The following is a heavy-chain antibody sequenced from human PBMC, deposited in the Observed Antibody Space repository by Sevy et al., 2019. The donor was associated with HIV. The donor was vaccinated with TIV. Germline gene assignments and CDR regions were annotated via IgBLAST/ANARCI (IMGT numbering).Heavy chain of an antibody. D-gene: IGHD3-16*01. V-gene: IGHV3-21*01. Sequence: GGSLRLSCAASGFTFSSYSMNWVRQAPGKGLEWVSSISSSSSYIYYADSVKGRFTISRDNAKNSLYLQMNSLRAEDKAVYYCARETHYDYVWGSYRPQPFDYWGQGTLVTVSS. CDR1: GFTFSSYS. CDR3: ARETHYDYVWGSYRPQPFDY. CDR2: ISSSSSYI. J-gene: IGHJ4*02.